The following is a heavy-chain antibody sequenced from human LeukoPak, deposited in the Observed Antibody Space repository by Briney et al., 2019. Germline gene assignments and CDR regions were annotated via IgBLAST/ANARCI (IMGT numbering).Heavy chain of an antibody. J-gene: IGHJ4*02. D-gene: IGHD1-1*01. V-gene: IGHV3-66*01. CDR2: IYSGGST. CDR3: ARKTDHQTGSAY. Sequence: PGGSLRLSCAASGFSVSRNYMTWVRQAPGEGLEWVSLIYSGGSTSYADSVKGRFTISRDNSKNTLYLQMNSLRAEDTAVYYCARKTDHQTGSAYWDQGTLVTVSS. CDR1: GFSVSRNY.